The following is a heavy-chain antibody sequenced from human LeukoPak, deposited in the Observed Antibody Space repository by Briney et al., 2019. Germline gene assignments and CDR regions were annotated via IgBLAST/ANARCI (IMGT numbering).Heavy chain of an antibody. V-gene: IGHV3-21*01. CDR2: IGSSSSAI. CDR3: ARETSEAFDI. CDR1: GFTFSSHS. Sequence: KPGGSLRLSCAASGFTFSSHSMNWGRQAPRQGLEWVSSIGSSSSAIYYADSVKGRFTISRDNAKNSLYLQMNSLRGEDTAVYYCARETSEAFDIWGQGTMVTVSS. J-gene: IGHJ3*02.